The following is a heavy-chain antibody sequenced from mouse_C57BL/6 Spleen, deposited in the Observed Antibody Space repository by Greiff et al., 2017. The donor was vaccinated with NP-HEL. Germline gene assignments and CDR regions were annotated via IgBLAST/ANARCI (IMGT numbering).Heavy chain of an antibody. J-gene: IGHJ2*01. Sequence: EVKLVESGPGLVKPSQSLSLTCSVTGYSITSGYYWNWIRQFPGNKLEWMGYISYDGSNNYNPSLKNRISITRDTAKNQFFLKLNSVTTEDTATYEGARDGGTTVVATWREYSFDDWGQGTTLTVAS. CDR1: GYSITSGYY. CDR2: ISYDGSN. D-gene: IGHD1-1*01. CDR3: ARDGGTTVVATWREYSFDD. V-gene: IGHV3-6*01.